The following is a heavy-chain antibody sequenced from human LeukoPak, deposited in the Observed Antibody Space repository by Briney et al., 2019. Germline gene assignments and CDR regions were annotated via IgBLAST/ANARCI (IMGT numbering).Heavy chain of an antibody. CDR3: ARVGIAAAGTIDVDY. D-gene: IGHD6-13*01. Sequence: ASVKVSCKASGYTFTSYGISWVRQAPGQGLEWMGWISAYNGNTNYAQKLQGRVTITTDTSTSTAYMELRSLRSDDTAVYYCARVGIAAAGTIDVDYWGQGTLVTVSS. J-gene: IGHJ4*02. CDR1: GYTFTSYG. CDR2: ISAYNGNT. V-gene: IGHV1-18*01.